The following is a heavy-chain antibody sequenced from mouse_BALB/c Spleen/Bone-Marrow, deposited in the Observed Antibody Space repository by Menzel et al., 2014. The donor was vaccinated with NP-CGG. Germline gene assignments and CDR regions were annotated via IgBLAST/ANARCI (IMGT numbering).Heavy chain of an antibody. CDR1: GFTFSSFG. D-gene: IGHD4-1*01. Sequence: EVMLVESGGGLVQPGGSRKLSCAASGFTFSSFGMHWVRQAPEKGLEWVAYISSGSSPIFYADTVKGRFTISRDNPKNTLFLQMTSLRSKDTAMYYCTRGGNWEDFDYWGQGTTLTVSS. CDR2: ISSGSSPI. V-gene: IGHV5-17*02. CDR3: TRGGNWEDFDY. J-gene: IGHJ2*01.